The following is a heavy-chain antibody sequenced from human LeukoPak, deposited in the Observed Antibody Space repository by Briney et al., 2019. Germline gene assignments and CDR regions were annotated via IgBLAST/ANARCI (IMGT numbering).Heavy chain of an antibody. Sequence: SETLSLTCTVSGGSINNYYWSWIRQPPGKGLEWIGYINYSGSTTYNPSLKSRVTISVDTSKNQFSLKLTSATAADTAVYYCARQAAANSIDYWGQGTVVTVSS. CDR1: GGSINNYY. D-gene: IGHD2-2*01. CDR3: ARQAAANSIDY. CDR2: INYSGST. V-gene: IGHV4-59*08. J-gene: IGHJ4*02.